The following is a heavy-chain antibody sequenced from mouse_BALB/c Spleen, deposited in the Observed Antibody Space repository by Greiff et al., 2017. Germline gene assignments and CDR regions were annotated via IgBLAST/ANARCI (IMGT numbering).Heavy chain of an antibody. CDR3: ARHPPYYYFDAMDY. CDR2: INPSSGYT. CDR1: GYTFTSYT. J-gene: IGHJ4*01. Sequence: QVQLKQSGAELARPGASVKMSCKASGYTFTSYTMHWVKQRPGQGLEWIGYINPSSGYTNYNQKFKDKATLTADKSSSTAYMQLSSLTSEDSAVYYCARHPPYYYFDAMDYWGQGTSVTVSS. V-gene: IGHV1-4*01. D-gene: IGHD1-1*01.